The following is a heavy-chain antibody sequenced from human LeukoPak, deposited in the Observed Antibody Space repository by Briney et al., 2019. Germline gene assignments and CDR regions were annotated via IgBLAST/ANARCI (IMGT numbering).Heavy chain of an antibody. V-gene: IGHV4-61*02. D-gene: IGHD5-12*01. CDR1: GGSISSGSYY. CDR3: ARGGTYSGYDFWALATTVTPYYFDY. J-gene: IGHJ4*02. Sequence: KPSETLSLTCTVSGGSISSGSYYWSWIRQPAGKGLEWIGRIYTSGSTYYNPSLKSRVTISVDTSKNQFSLKLSSVTAADTAVYYCARGGTYSGYDFWALATTVTPYYFDYWGQGTLVTVSS. CDR2: IYTSGST.